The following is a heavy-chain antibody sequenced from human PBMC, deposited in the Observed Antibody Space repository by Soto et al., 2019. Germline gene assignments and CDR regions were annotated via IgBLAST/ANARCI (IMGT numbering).Heavy chain of an antibody. CDR3: ARDKDRDQWGGNYYYSLDV. D-gene: IGHD1-26*01. Sequence: QVQLVQSGPEVKKPGSSVKVSCKLSGGTFRTYAISWVRQTPGQGLEWMGGIIPIFRTPDYSQKFQGRVTIIADESTTTAYMELSTLTFEGTAVYYCARDKDRDQWGGNYYYSLDVWGQGTTVTVSS. CDR2: IIPIFRTP. V-gene: IGHV1-69*12. CDR1: GGTFRTYA. J-gene: IGHJ6*02.